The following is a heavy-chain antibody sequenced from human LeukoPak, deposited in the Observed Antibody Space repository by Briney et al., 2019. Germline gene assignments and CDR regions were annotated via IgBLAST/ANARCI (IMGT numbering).Heavy chain of an antibody. J-gene: IGHJ6*03. CDR3: AREGSGVVVAATTYYYYYMDV. D-gene: IGHD2-15*01. Sequence: GASVKVSCKASGYTFTSYYMHWVRQAPGQGLEWMGIINPSGGSTSYAQKFQGRVTMTRDTSTSTVYMELSSLRSEDTAVYYCAREGSGVVVAATTYYYYYMDVWGKGTTVTISS. V-gene: IGHV1-46*01. CDR2: INPSGGST. CDR1: GYTFTSYY.